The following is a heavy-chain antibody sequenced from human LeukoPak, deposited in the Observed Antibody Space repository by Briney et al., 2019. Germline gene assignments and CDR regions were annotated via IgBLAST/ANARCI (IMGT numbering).Heavy chain of an antibody. CDR3: ARDRRYCSSTSCYLTAHNWFDP. Sequence: PSETLSLTCAVYGGSFSGYYWSWIRQPPGKGLEWIGEINHSGSTNYNPSLKSRVTISVDTSKNQFSLKLSSVTAADTAVYYCARDRRYCSSTSCYLTAHNWFDPWGQGTLVTVSS. V-gene: IGHV4-34*01. CDR2: INHSGST. CDR1: GGSFSGYY. J-gene: IGHJ5*02. D-gene: IGHD2-2*01.